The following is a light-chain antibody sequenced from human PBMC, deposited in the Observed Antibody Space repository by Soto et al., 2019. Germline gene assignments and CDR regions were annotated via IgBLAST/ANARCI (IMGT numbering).Light chain of an antibody. CDR1: SSDIGGYDF. Sequence: QSVLTQPASVSGSPGQSITISCTGTSSDIGGYDFVSWYQQHPGKAPRLMIYDVTNRPSGVSNRFSGSKSGYTASLAISGLQTEDEANYYCSSYTSSATLVFGRGTKLTVL. V-gene: IGLV2-14*01. J-gene: IGLJ2*01. CDR3: SSYTSSATLV. CDR2: DVT.